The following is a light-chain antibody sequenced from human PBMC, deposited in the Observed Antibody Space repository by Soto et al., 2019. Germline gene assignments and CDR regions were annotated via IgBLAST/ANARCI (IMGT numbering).Light chain of an antibody. CDR3: QQYHRSPWT. Sequence: DIQMTQSPSTLSASVGGRVTITCRASQSINRWLAWYQQKPGKAPKLLIYDVSNLESGVPSRFSGSGSGTEFTLTITSLQPDDFATFFCQQYHRSPWTFGQGTKVEIK. V-gene: IGKV1-5*01. CDR2: DVS. CDR1: QSINRW. J-gene: IGKJ1*01.